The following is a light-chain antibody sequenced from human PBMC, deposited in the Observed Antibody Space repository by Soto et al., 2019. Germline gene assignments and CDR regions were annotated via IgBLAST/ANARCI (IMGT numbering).Light chain of an antibody. CDR1: QIVSSTY. J-gene: IGKJ4*01. CDR2: GAS. V-gene: IGKV3-20*01. Sequence: EVVLTQYPGTLSLSPGERATLSCRASQIVSSTYLAWFQQKPGQAPRLLIYGASTRATGIPDRFSGSGSGTDSTLTISGLEPEDFALYYCQQYGVTPPNSFGGGTKVDIK. CDR3: QQYGVTPPNS.